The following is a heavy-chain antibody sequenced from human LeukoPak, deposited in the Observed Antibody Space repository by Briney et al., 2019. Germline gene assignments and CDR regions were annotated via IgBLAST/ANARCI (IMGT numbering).Heavy chain of an antibody. V-gene: IGHV1-2*02. CDR3: ARLIREYSSSFDY. Sequence: ASVKVSCKASGYTFTGYYLHWVRQAPGQGLEWMGWINPNSGGTNYAQNFQGRVTMTRDTSISTAYMELSRLRSDDTAVYYCARLIREYSSSFDYWGQGTLGTVSS. CDR1: GYTFTGYY. CDR2: INPNSGGT. D-gene: IGHD6-6*01. J-gene: IGHJ4*02.